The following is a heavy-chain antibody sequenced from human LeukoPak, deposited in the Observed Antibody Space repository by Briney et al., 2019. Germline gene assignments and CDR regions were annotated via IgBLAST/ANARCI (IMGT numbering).Heavy chain of an antibody. CDR2: IKPSDGST. CDR1: GYTLTSYY. D-gene: IGHD6-13*01. V-gene: IGHV1-46*01. Sequence: ASVKVSCKASGYTLTSYYMHWVRQAPGQGLEWMGVIKPSDGSTSYAQKFQGRVTMTRDTSTSTVYMELSSLRSEDTAVYYCARGTLAAAVNYYYCYMDVWGKGTTVTVSS. J-gene: IGHJ6*03. CDR3: ARGTLAAAVNYYYCYMDV.